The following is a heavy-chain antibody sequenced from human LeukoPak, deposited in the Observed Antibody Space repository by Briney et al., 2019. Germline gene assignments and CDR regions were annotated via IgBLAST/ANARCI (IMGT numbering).Heavy chain of an antibody. CDR3: ARHGSGSYYATLGWFDP. V-gene: IGHV4-39*01. Sequence: PSETLSLTCTVSGGSISSSSYYWGWIRQPPGKGLEWIGSIYYSGSTYYNPSLKSRVTISVDTSKNQFSLKLSSVTAADTAVYYCARHGSGSYYATLGWFDPWGQGTLVTVSS. D-gene: IGHD3-10*01. CDR1: GGSISSSSYY. J-gene: IGHJ5*02. CDR2: IYYSGST.